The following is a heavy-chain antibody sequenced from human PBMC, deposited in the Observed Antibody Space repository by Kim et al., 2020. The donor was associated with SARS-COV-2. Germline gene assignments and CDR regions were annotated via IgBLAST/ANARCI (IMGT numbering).Heavy chain of an antibody. CDR1: GFTFSSYA. J-gene: IGHJ3*02. Sequence: GGSLRLSCAASGFTFSSYAMSWVRQAPGKGLEWVSAISGSGGSTYYADSVKGRFTISRDNSKNTLYLQMNSLRAEDTAVYYCAKDDPLHYYDSSGYTRGAFDIWGQGTMVTVSS. CDR3: AKDDPLHYYDSSGYTRGAFDI. CDR2: ISGSGGST. V-gene: IGHV3-23*01. D-gene: IGHD3-22*01.